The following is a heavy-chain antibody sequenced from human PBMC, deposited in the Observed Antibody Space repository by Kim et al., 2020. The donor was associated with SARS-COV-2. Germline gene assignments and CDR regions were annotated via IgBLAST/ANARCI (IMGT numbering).Heavy chain of an antibody. CDR3: VGPPGYCDY. CDR2: IKNKVNRYTT. CDR1: GFIFSDHY. V-gene: IGHV3-72*01. Sequence: GGSLRLSCAVSGFIFSDHYMDWVRQAPGRGLDWVGRIKNKVNRYTTEYAASVQGRFTISRDDSTDSLYLHINSLNIEDTSLYFRVGPPGYCDYGARG. J-gene: IGHJ4*02.